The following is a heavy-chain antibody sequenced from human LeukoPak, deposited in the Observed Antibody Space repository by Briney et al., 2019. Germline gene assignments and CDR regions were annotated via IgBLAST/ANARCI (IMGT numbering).Heavy chain of an antibody. CDR2: IYYSGST. CDR1: GGSISSGDYY. Sequence: PSETLSLTCTVSGGSISSGDYYWSWIRQPPGKGLEWFGYIYYSGSTYYNPSLKSRVTISVDTSKNQFSLKLSSVTAADTAVYYCARGYCSSTSCSGGDAFDIWGQGTMVTVSS. J-gene: IGHJ3*02. V-gene: IGHV4-30-4*08. CDR3: ARGYCSSTSCSGGDAFDI. D-gene: IGHD2-2*01.